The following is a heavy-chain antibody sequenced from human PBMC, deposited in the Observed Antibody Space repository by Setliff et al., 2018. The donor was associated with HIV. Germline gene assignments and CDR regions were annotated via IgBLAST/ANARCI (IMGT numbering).Heavy chain of an antibody. CDR1: GFTFSSYW. D-gene: IGHD3-10*01. CDR3: TAGHYGPNP. Sequence: PGGSLRLSCAASGFTFSSYWMSWVRQAPGKGLEWVANMKEAGSEKYYVDSVKGRFTISRDNAGRSLYLQMNSLKVEDTAVYYCTAGHYGPNPWGQGTPVTVSS. J-gene: IGHJ5*01. CDR2: MKEAGSEK. V-gene: IGHV3-7*01.